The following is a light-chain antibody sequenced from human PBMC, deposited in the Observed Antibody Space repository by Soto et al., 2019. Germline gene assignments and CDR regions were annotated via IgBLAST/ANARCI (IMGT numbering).Light chain of an antibody. J-gene: IGKJ1*01. V-gene: IGKV1-5*01. CDR3: QQYNSYWT. CDR1: QSISLS. Sequence: DIRMKKSPSTLSAFVGDRVTITCRASQSISLSLAWYQQKPGKAPDLLISDASNLERGVPSRFSGSGSGTEFTLTISSLQPDDFATYYCQQYNSYWTFGPGTKV. CDR2: DAS.